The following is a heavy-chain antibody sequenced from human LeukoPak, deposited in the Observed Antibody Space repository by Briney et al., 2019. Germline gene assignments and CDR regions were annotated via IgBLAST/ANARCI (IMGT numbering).Heavy chain of an antibody. CDR1: GDSISSSSSY. V-gene: IGHV4-61*01. CDR3: ARDAAAGVFFDY. J-gene: IGHJ4*02. Sequence: ASETLSLTCTVSGDSISSSSSYWNWIRQPPGKGLEWIGYIYYSGSTNYNPSLKSRLTISVDTSKNQFSLKMSSVTAADTAVYYCARDAAAGVFFDYWGQGTLVTVSS. D-gene: IGHD6-13*01. CDR2: IYYSGST.